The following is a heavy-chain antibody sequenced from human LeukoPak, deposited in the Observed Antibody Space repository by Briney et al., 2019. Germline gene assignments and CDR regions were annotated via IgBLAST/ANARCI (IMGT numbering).Heavy chain of an antibody. CDR3: ARGYGDSIHFDY. D-gene: IGHD4-17*01. CDR1: GLTFSRSW. J-gene: IGHJ4*02. Sequence: GGSLRLSCAASGLTFSRSWMNWVRQAPGKGLEWVANIKQDGSEKYYVDSVKGRFTISRDSAKNSLYLQMNSLRAEDTAVYYCARGYGDSIHFDYWGQGTLVTVSS. CDR2: IKQDGSEK. V-gene: IGHV3-7*04.